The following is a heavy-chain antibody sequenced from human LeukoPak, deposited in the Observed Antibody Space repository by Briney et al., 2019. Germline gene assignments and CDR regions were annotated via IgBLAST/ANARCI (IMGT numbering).Heavy chain of an antibody. CDR3: ARDDRELLWFGESSHYMDV. V-gene: IGHV3-30-3*01. J-gene: IGHJ6*03. Sequence: PGGSLRLSCAASGFTFSSYAMHWVRQAPGKGLEWVAVISYDGSNKYYADSVKGRFTISRDNSKNTLYLQMSSLRAEDTAVYYCARDDRELLWFGESSHYMDVWGKGTTVTVSS. CDR2: ISYDGSNK. CDR1: GFTFSSYA. D-gene: IGHD3-10*01.